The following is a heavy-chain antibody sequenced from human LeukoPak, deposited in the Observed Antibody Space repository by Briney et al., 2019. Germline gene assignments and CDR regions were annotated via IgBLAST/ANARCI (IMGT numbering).Heavy chain of an antibody. J-gene: IGHJ4*02. Sequence: ASVKVSCKASGYTFTSYGISWVRQAPGQGREGMGWISAYNGNTNYAQKLQGRVTMTTDTSTSTAYMELRSLRSDDTAVYYCARDPNDYDSSGLTFDYWGQGTLVTVSS. V-gene: IGHV1-18*01. D-gene: IGHD3-22*01. CDR3: ARDPNDYDSSGLTFDY. CDR2: ISAYNGNT. CDR1: GYTFTSYG.